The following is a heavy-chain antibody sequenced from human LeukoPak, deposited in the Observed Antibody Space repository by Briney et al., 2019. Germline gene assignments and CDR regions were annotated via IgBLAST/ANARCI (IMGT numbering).Heavy chain of an antibody. CDR2: TYYRSKWYN. Sequence: SQTLSLTCAISGDSVSSKNAAWNWIRQSPSRGLEWLGRTYYRSKWYNDYAVSVKGQITINADTSKNLFSLELTSVTAADTAVYYCARHLMAVMDPWGQGTLVTVSS. V-gene: IGHV6-1*01. J-gene: IGHJ5*02. CDR1: GDSVSSKNAA. D-gene: IGHD2-8*01. CDR3: ARHLMAVMDP.